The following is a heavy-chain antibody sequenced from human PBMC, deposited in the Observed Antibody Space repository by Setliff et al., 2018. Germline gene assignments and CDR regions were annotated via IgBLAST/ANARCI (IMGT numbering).Heavy chain of an antibody. V-gene: IGHV4-59*11. CDR3: ARGGTYRYFDY. J-gene: IGHJ4*02. Sequence: PSETLSLTCTVSGGSSSSHYWSWIRQPPGKGLEWIGYIHYSGTANYNPSLKSRVTLSLDTAKNQFSLELRAVTAADTALYYCARGGTYRYFDYWGQGTLVTVSS. CDR2: IHYSGTA. CDR1: GGSSSSHY.